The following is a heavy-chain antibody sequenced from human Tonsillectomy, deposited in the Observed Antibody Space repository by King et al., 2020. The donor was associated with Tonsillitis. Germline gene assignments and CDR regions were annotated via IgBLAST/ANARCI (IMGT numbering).Heavy chain of an antibody. CDR2: MNPKRGNT. CDR3: ARGEGYDSSPSGMDV. V-gene: IGHV1-8*01. D-gene: IGHD3-22*01. Sequence: VQLVESWAEVKKPGASVKVSCKASGYTFTRYDIKWVRQAPGQGLEWMGWMNPKRGNTGYAQKFQGRVPMTRNTSISTAYMELSSLRSEDTAVYYCARGEGYDSSPSGMDVWGQGTTVTVSS. CDR1: GYTFTRYD. J-gene: IGHJ6*02.